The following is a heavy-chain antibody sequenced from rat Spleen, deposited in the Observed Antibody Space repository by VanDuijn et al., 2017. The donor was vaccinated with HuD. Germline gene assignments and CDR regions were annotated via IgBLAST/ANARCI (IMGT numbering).Heavy chain of an antibody. Sequence: EVQLQESGPGLVKPSQSLSLTCSVTGFSITSSYRWNWIRKFPGNKLEWMGYINSAGSTNYNPSLKSRISITRATSTNQFFLQVNSVTTEDTATYSCGGGGFWGQGVMVTVSS. V-gene: IGHV3-3*01. CDR1: GFSITSSYR. J-gene: IGHJ2*01. CDR2: INSAGST. CDR3: GGGGF. D-gene: IGHD4-4*01.